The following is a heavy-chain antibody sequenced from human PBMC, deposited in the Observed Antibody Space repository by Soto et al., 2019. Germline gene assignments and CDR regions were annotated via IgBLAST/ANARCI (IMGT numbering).Heavy chain of an antibody. CDR1: GYTFTSYG. CDR2: ISAYNGNT. J-gene: IGHJ6*02. CDR3: ASDRPDYYDSSGYSYYYYGMDV. Sequence: QVQLVQSGAEVKKPGASVKVSCKASGYTFTSYGISWVRQAPGQGLEWMGWISAYNGNTNYAQKLQGRVTMTTDTSTSTAYMELRSLRSDDTAVYYCASDRPDYYDSSGYSYYYYGMDVWGQGTTVTVSS. V-gene: IGHV1-18*01. D-gene: IGHD3-22*01.